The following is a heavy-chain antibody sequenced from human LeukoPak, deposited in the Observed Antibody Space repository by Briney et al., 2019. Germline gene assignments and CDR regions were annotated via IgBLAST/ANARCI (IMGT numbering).Heavy chain of an antibody. CDR1: GGSLSSYH. V-gene: IGHV4-59*01. CDR2: IYYSGST. Sequence: SETLSLTCTVSGGSLSSYHWSWIRQPPGKGLEWIGYIYYSGSTNYNPSLKSRVTISVDASKNQFSLKLSSVTAADTAVYYCAREAYCGGDCYSGFDYWGQGTLVTVSS. CDR3: AREAYCGGDCYSGFDY. D-gene: IGHD2-21*02. J-gene: IGHJ4*02.